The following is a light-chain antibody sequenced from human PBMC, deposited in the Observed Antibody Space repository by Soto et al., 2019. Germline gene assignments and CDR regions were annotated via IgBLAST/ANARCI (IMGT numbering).Light chain of an antibody. V-gene: IGKV1-39*01. CDR1: QSISTY. CDR2: GAS. CDR3: QQSYDNPRT. J-gene: IGKJ4*01. Sequence: DLQMTQSPSSLSASVGDRVTITCRASQSISTYLNWFQHKPGKAPKLLIYGASSLQSGVPSRFSGSGSGTDFTLTISSLQPEDFATYYCQQSYDNPRTFGGGTKVQIK.